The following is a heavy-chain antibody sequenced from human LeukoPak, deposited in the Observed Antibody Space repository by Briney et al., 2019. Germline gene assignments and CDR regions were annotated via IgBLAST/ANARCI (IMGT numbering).Heavy chain of an antibody. J-gene: IGHJ6*01. Sequence: ASVKVSCKASGGTFSSYAISWVRQAPGQGLEWMGWISAYNGNKNYEQKLQGRVTMTTDTSTSTAYLELRSLRSDDTAVYYCARDDKVATNYYYYCGMVVWGQGTTVTVCS. D-gene: IGHD5-12*01. CDR2: ISAYNGNK. CDR3: ARDDKVATNYYYYCGMVV. CDR1: GGTFSSYA. V-gene: IGHV1-18*01.